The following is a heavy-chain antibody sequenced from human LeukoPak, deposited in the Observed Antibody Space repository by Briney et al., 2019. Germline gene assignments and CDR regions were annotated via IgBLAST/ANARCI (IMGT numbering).Heavy chain of an antibody. D-gene: IGHD3-22*01. Sequence: GGSLRLSCAASGFTFSTYYMSWARQAPGTGLEWVANIKQDGSEKYYVDSVKGRFTISRDNAKNSLYLQMNSLRAEDTAVYYCARDLSIVYDSSGYDYWGQGTLVTVSS. CDR2: IKQDGSEK. CDR3: ARDLSIVYDSSGYDY. V-gene: IGHV3-7*01. J-gene: IGHJ4*02. CDR1: GFTFSTYY.